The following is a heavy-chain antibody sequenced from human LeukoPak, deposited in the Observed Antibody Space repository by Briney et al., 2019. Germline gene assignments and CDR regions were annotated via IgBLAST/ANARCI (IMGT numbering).Heavy chain of an antibody. J-gene: IGHJ4*02. D-gene: IGHD1-7*01. V-gene: IGHV3-30*04. CDR1: GFTFSSYA. Sequence: GGSLRLSCAASGFTFSSYAMHWVRQAPGKGLEWVAVISYDGSYKYYADSVKGRFTISRDNSKNTLYLQMNSLRPEDTAVYYCARDPTNWNYVRYFDYWGQGTLVTVSS. CDR2: ISYDGSYK. CDR3: ARDPTNWNYVRYFDY.